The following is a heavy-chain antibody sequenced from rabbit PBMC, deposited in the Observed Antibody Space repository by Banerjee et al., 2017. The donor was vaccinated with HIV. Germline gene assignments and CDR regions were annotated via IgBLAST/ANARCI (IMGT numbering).Heavy chain of an antibody. D-gene: IGHD8-1*01. CDR1: GFTLSNNYW. CDR2: IRGDSSGST. CDR3: ARGYVGISYYIDL. V-gene: IGHV1S45*01. Sequence: EESGGDLVKPEGSLTLTCTASGFTLSNNYWICWVRQAPGKGLEWIGCIRGDSSGSTYYANWAKGRFTISKTSSTTVTLQMTSLTAADTATYFCARGYVGISYYIDLWGQGTLVTVS. J-gene: IGHJ4*01.